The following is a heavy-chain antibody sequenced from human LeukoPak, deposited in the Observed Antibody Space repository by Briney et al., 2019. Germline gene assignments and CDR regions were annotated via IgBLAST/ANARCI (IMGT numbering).Heavy chain of an antibody. D-gene: IGHD2-2*01. J-gene: IGHJ5*02. CDR1: GGTFSSYA. Sequence: SVTVSCKASGGTFSSYAISWVRQAPGQGLEGMGGVIPIFGTANYAQKFQGRVTIATDESTSTAYMELSSLRSEETAVYYCARSCSSTSCYSYNWFDPWGQGTLVTVSS. CDR2: VIPIFGTA. CDR3: ARSCSSTSCYSYNWFDP. V-gene: IGHV1-69*05.